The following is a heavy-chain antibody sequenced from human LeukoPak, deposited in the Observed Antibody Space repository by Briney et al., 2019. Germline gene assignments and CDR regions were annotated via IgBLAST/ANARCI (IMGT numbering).Heavy chain of an antibody. Sequence: GGSLRLSWAASGFTLSSYSMNWVRQAPGKGLEWVSYISSSSSTIYYADSVKGRFTISRDNDKHSLYLQMNNLRVADTAVFYCVNGESFYGDYGFDYWGQGTLVTVSS. CDR1: GFTLSSYS. J-gene: IGHJ4*02. CDR3: VNGESFYGDYGFDY. D-gene: IGHD4-17*01. CDR2: ISSSSSTI. V-gene: IGHV3-48*01.